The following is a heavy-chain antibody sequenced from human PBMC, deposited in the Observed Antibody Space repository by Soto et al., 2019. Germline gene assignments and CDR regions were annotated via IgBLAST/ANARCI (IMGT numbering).Heavy chain of an antibody. Sequence: QVQLVESGGGVVQPGRSLRLYSAASGFIFSGFGMHWVRQAPGKGLEWVAVIRHDGRDAYYAESVKGRFTVSRDNMKNTMELQMSSLRPEDTAVYYCVKDREYFGQFDRWGQGTLVTVSS. D-gene: IGHD3-9*01. CDR3: VKDREYFGQFDR. J-gene: IGHJ4*02. CDR1: GFIFSGFG. V-gene: IGHV3-30*18. CDR2: IRHDGRDA.